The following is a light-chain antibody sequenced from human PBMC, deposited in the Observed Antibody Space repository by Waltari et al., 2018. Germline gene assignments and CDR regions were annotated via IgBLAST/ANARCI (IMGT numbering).Light chain of an antibody. CDR1: PSVSSTY. CDR2: GAD. V-gene: IGKV3-20*01. J-gene: IGKJ2*01. CDR3: QLYDTSHTYT. Sequence: EIVLTQSPDTLSLSPGERATLSCRASPSVSSTYLVWNQQKPGQAPRLLIYGADTRATGIPDRFSGSGSGTDFTLTISRLEPEDFAVYYCQLYDTSHTYTFGQGTKLEIK.